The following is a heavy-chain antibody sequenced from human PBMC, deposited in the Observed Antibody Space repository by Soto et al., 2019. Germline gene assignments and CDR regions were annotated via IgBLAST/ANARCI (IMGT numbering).Heavy chain of an antibody. Sequence: EVQLVESGGGLIQPGGSLRLSCAVSGFTVSNNYMSWVRQAPGKGLEGVSVIYSGGYTAYGDSVKGRFTISRDNSKNTLYLQIKSRGHDATGVFFCATTPGGGGYWGQGTLVTVSS. CDR3: ATTPGGGGY. D-gene: IGHD3-10*01. V-gene: IGHV3-53*01. J-gene: IGHJ4*02. CDR1: GFTVSNNY. CDR2: IYSGGYT.